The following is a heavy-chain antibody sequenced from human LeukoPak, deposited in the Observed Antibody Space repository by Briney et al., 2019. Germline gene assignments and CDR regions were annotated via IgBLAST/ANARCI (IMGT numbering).Heavy chain of an antibody. Sequence: GGSLRLSCAASGFTFSNYWMHWVRQAPGKGLVWVSRINSDGINTSYADSVKGRFTISRDNAKNSLYLQMNSLRAEDTAVYYCARDRYYDSSGYPYWGQGTLVTVSS. D-gene: IGHD3-22*01. V-gene: IGHV3-74*01. CDR1: GFTFSNYW. CDR3: ARDRYYDSSGYPY. J-gene: IGHJ4*02. CDR2: INSDGINT.